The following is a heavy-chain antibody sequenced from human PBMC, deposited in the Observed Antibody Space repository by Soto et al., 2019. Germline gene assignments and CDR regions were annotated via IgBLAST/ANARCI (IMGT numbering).Heavy chain of an antibody. CDR2: ISSSSSYI. Sequence: EVQLVESGGGLVKPGGSLRLSCAASGFTFSSYSMNWVRQAPGKGLEWVSSISSSSSYIYYADSVKGRFTISRDNAKNALYLQMNSLRAEDTAVYYCARDCVRRVDYWGQGTLVTVSS. J-gene: IGHJ4*02. CDR3: ARDCVRRVDY. D-gene: IGHD6-6*01. CDR1: GFTFSSYS. V-gene: IGHV3-21*01.